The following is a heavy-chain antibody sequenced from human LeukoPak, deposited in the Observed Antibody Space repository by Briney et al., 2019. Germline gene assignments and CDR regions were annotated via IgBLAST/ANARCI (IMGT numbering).Heavy chain of an antibody. CDR2: IEYSGST. V-gene: IGHV4-59*13. CDR1: GGSLSRYY. CDR3: ARDTPRSIAAFDI. Sequence: SELLSLPCSVSGGSLSRYYWRWIPRSPGKALEGIAYIEYSGSTNYNPSLKSRATISVDTSKNQFSLKLSSVTAADTAVYYCARDTPRSIAAFDIWGQGTMVTVSS. J-gene: IGHJ3*02.